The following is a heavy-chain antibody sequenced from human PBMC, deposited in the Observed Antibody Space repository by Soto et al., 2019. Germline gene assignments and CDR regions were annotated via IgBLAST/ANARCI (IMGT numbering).Heavy chain of an antibody. CDR2: IYYSGST. J-gene: IGHJ6*02. Sequence: SEPLSLTCPVSGGSISSSSYYWGWIRQPPGKGLEWIGSIYYSGSTYYNPSLKSRVTISVDTSKNQFSLKLSSVTAADTAVYYCARHIPSATLNYYYGMDVWGQGTTVTVSS. CDR1: GGSISSSSYY. CDR3: ARHIPSATLNYYYGMDV. D-gene: IGHD2-15*01. V-gene: IGHV4-39*01.